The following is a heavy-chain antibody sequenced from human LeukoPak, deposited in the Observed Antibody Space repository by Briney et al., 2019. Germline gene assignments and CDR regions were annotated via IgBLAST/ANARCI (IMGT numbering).Heavy chain of an antibody. Sequence: GGSLRLSCAASGFTFSSYGMHWVRQAPGKGLEWVAFIRYDGSNKYYADSVKGRFTISRDNSKSTLYLQMNSLRAEDTAVYYCAKRRGYSYGYDYYYYMDVWGKGTTVTVSS. V-gene: IGHV3-30*02. D-gene: IGHD5-18*01. J-gene: IGHJ6*03. CDR2: IRYDGSNK. CDR3: AKRRGYSYGYDYYYYMDV. CDR1: GFTFSSYG.